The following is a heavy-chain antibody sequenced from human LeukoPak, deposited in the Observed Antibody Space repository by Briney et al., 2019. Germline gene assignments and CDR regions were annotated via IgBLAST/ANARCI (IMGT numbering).Heavy chain of an antibody. D-gene: IGHD2-2*01. CDR2: IYYSGST. J-gene: IGHJ4*02. CDR1: GGSISSYY. CDR3: ASDLGYCSSTSCRHGDY. V-gene: IGHV4-39*01. Sequence: PSETLSLTCTVSGGSISSYYWGWIRQPPGKGLEWIGSIYYSGSTYYNPSLKSRVTISVDTSKNQFSLKLSSVTAADTAVYYCASDLGYCSSTSCRHGDYWGQGTLVTVSS.